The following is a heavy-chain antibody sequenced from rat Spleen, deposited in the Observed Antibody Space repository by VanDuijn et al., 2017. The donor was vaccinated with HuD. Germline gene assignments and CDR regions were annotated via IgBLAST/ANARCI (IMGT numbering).Heavy chain of an antibody. CDR1: GFTLSSNW. J-gene: IGHJ1*01. CDR3: AGAGYLRDWYFDF. Sequence: EVQLVESGGGLVQPGSPLKLSCAASGFTLSSNWLNWIRQAQGKGLEWVATINPGGSNTYYPDTVKGRFVISKDNAKNTLFLQMDSLRSEDTATYYCAGAGYLRDWYFDFWGPGTMVAVSS. V-gene: IGHV5-35*01. CDR2: INPGGSNT. D-gene: IGHD2-2*01.